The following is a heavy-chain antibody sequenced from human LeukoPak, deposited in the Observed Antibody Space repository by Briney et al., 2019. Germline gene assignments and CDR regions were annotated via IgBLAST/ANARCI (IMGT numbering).Heavy chain of an antibody. Sequence: GGSLRLSCAASGFTFSGYAMHWVRQAPGKGLEWVAVISYDGSISNYADSVKGRLTISRDNGKNTLYLHMNTLRTEDMAVYYCTRPHCDRGRCYGHDAFDIWGQGTVVTVSS. CDR1: GFTFSGYA. D-gene: IGHD2-2*01. CDR2: ISYDGSIS. V-gene: IGHV3-30-3*01. CDR3: TRPHCDRGRCYGHDAFDI. J-gene: IGHJ3*02.